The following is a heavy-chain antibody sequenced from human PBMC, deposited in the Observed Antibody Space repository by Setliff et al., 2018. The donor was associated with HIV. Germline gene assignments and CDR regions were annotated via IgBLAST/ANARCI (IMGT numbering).Heavy chain of an antibody. CDR1: GGSFSGFY. Sequence: PSETLSLTCAVYGGSFSGFYWNWIRQPPGKGLEWIGSIYFTGSSDNNPSLKSRVTLSVDTSKHQFSLKLSSVTAADTAVYYCARVQMAYAAFDVWGQGTMVTVSS. D-gene: IGHD4-17*01. J-gene: IGHJ3*01. V-gene: IGHV4-34*11. CDR2: IYFTGSS. CDR3: ARVQMAYAAFDV.